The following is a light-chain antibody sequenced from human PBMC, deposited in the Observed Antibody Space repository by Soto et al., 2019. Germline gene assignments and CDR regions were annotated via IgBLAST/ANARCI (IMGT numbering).Light chain of an antibody. J-gene: IGLJ3*02. CDR3: QSYDSSPHWV. V-gene: IGLV1-40*01. CDR2: GNS. CDR1: SSNIGAGYD. Sequence: QSVLTQPPSVSGAPGQRVTISCTGSSSNIGAGYDVHWYQQVPGTAPKLLIYGNSNRPSGVPDRFSGSKSDTSASLAITGLQAEDEADYYCQSYDSSPHWVFGGGTKLTVL.